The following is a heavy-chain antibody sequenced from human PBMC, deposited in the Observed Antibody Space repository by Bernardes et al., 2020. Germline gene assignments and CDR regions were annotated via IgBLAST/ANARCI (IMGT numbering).Heavy chain of an antibody. D-gene: IGHD6-19*01. Sequence: GGSLRLSCAASGFTFSSCAMTWVRQAPGKGLEWVSSISGGGVSTYYADSVKGRFTISRDNSKSTVHLQMNSLRAEDTALYYCAKAAVASIPRDLDYWGQGTLVTVSS. CDR1: GFTFSSCA. V-gene: IGHV3-23*01. CDR2: ISGGGVST. J-gene: IGHJ4*02. CDR3: AKAAVASIPRDLDY.